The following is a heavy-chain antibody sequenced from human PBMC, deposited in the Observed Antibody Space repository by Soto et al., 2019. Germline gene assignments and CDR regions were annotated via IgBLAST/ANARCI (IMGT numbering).Heavy chain of an antibody. Sequence: GGSLRLSCAASGFTFSNDAMSWVRQAPGKGLEWVSGVGGSGGGTYYADSVKGRFTISRDNSKKTVYLQMNSLRAEDTAFYYCARLRSAYFTGFDFWGLGTLVTVSS. CDR3: ARLRSAYFTGFDF. V-gene: IGHV3-23*01. CDR1: GFTFSNDA. D-gene: IGHD3-3*01. CDR2: VGGSGGGT. J-gene: IGHJ4*02.